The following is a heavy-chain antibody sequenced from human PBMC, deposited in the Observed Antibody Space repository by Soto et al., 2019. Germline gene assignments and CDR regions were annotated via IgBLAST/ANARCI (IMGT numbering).Heavy chain of an antibody. CDR1: GDSISSSDFY. CDR2: IYSSRNT. CDR3: GRGGVPNVGWFDP. D-gene: IGHD3-16*01. Sequence: SETLSLTCTVSGDSISSSDFYWGWIRQPPGKGLEWIGTIYSSRNTYYNPSLKSRVTISVDTSKNQFSLRLTSVTASGTAVYHCGRGGVPNVGWFDPWGQGTLVTVSS. V-gene: IGHV4-39*01. J-gene: IGHJ5*02.